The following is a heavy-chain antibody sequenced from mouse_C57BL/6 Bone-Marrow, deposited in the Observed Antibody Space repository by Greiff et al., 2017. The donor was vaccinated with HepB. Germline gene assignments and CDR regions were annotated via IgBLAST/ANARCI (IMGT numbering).Heavy chain of an antibody. CDR3: ARDGNYLYYFDY. J-gene: IGHJ2*01. CDR2: INPSNGGT. D-gene: IGHD2-1*01. CDR1: GYTFTSYW. Sequence: QVQLQQPGTELVKPGASVKLSCKASGYTFTSYWMHRVKQRPGQGLEWIGNINPSNGGTNYNEKFKSKATLTVDKSSSTAYMQLSSLTSEDSAVYYCARDGNYLYYFDYWGQGTTLTVSS. V-gene: IGHV1-53*01.